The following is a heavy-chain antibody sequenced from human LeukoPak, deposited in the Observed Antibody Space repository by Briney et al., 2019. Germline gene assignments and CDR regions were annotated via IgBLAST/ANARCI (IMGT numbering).Heavy chain of an antibody. CDR1: GYAFTDYY. V-gene: IGHV1-2*02. CDR3: ARQVFSSYVFDH. D-gene: IGHD6-6*01. CDR2: INPNSGGT. J-gene: IGHJ4*02. Sequence: ASVKVSCKASGYAFTDYYMFWVRQAPGQGLESMGWINPNSGGTNYAQKFQGRVTMTRDTSMSTAYMELSRLTSDDTAVYYCARQVFSSYVFDHWGQGALVTVSS.